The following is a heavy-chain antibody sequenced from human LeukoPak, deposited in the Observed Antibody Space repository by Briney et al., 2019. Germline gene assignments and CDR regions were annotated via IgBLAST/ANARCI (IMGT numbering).Heavy chain of an antibody. CDR1: GGTFSSYA. CDR2: IIPIFGTA. Sequence: SVKVSCKASGGTFSSYAISWVRQAPGQGLEWMGGIIPIFGTANYAQKFQGRVTITADESTSTAYMELSSLRSEDTAVYYCARDREAGGYYYDSSGYAGDAFDIWGQGTMVTVSS. J-gene: IGHJ3*02. D-gene: IGHD3-22*01. CDR3: ARDREAGGYYYDSSGYAGDAFDI. V-gene: IGHV1-69*01.